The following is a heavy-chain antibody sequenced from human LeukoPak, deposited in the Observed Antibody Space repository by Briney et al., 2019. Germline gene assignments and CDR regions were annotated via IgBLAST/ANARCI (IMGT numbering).Heavy chain of an antibody. CDR2: INSDGSST. Sequence: GGSLRLSCAASGFTFSSYWMHWVRQAPGKGLVWVSRINSDGSSTSYADSVKGRFTISRDNAKNTLYLQMNSLRAEDTAVYYCARGGWYDEDAEYFQHWGQGTPVTVSS. J-gene: IGHJ1*01. D-gene: IGHD6-19*01. CDR3: ARGGWYDEDAEYFQH. CDR1: GFTFSSYW. V-gene: IGHV3-74*01.